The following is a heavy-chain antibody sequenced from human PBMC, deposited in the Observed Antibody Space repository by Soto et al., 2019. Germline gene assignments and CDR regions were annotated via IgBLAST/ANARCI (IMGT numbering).Heavy chain of an antibody. CDR3: AKDIASRLESPVGF. V-gene: IGHV3-9*01. J-gene: IGHJ4*02. Sequence: HPGGSLRLSCAASGFTFDDYAMHWVRQTPGKGLEWVSGISWNSGNIGYADSVKGRFTISRDNAKNSLYLQMNSLRVEDTALYHCAKDIASRLESPVGFWGQGTLVTVSS. D-gene: IGHD1-1*01. CDR2: ISWNSGNI. CDR1: GFTFDDYA.